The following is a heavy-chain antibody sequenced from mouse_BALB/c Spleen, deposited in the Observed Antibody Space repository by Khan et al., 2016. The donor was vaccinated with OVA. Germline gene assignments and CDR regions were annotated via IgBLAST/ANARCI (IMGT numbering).Heavy chain of an antibody. V-gene: IGHV14-3*02. CDR3: APAGTGDYFDY. Sequence: VQLKQSGAELVKPGASVKLSCTASGFNIKDTHMHWVKQRPEQGLEWIGRIDPANDNSKYDPRFQGQATITADTSSNTAYLHLSSLTSEDTAVYYGAPAGTGDYFDYWGQGTTLTVSS. CDR2: IDPANDNS. CDR1: GFNIKDTH. D-gene: IGHD4-1*01. J-gene: IGHJ2*01.